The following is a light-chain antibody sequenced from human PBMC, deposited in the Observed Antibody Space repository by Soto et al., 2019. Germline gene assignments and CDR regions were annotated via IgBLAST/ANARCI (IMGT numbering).Light chain of an antibody. CDR2: AAS. J-gene: IGKJ2*01. CDR1: QSISGY. Sequence: DIQMTQSPSSLSASVGDRVTITCRASQSISGYLNWHQHKPGKAPELLIYAASSLQSGIPSRFSGCGSRTVFTLTISCLQPEDFATYYCHQSHITPNTFGQGTKLEI. CDR3: HQSHITPNT. V-gene: IGKV1-39*01.